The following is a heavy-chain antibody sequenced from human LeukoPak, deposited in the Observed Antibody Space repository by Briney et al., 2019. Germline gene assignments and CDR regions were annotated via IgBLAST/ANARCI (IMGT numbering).Heavy chain of an antibody. CDR1: GGTFSSYA. CDR2: IIPIFGTA. D-gene: IGHD6-13*01. CDR3: ARGAAAAELSGSYYYYMDV. V-gene: IGHV1-69*05. Sequence: ASVKVSCKASGGTFSSYAISWVRQAPGQGLEWMGGIIPIFGTANYAQKFQGRVTITTDESTSTAYMELSSLRSEDTAVYYCARGAAAAELSGSYYYYMDVWGKGTTVTVSS. J-gene: IGHJ6*03.